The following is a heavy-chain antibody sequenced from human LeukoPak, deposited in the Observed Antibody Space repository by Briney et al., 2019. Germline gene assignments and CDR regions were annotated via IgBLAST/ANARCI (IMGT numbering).Heavy chain of an antibody. Sequence: GASVKVSCKASGGTFSSYAISWVRRAPGQGLEWMGRIIPIFGIANYAQKFQGRVTITADKSTSTAYMELSSLRSEDTAVYYCARVSGIAAAGWFDPWGQGTLVTVSS. CDR1: GGTFSSYA. J-gene: IGHJ5*02. CDR2: IIPIFGIA. D-gene: IGHD6-13*01. V-gene: IGHV1-69*04. CDR3: ARVSGIAAAGWFDP.